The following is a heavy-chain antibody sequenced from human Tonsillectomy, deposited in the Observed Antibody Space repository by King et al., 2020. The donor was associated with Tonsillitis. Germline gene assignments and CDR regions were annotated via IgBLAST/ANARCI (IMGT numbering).Heavy chain of an antibody. J-gene: IGHJ4*02. CDR2: IDWDDDK. CDR1: GFSLNTSKMR. Sequence: QVTLKESGPALVKPTQTLTLTCTFSGFSLNTSKMRVNWIRQPPGQALEWLARIDWDDDKFYSTSLKTRLTISKDTSKNQVVLTMTNMDPVDTATYFCARTGNYGLGNYPFDYWGQGTLITVSS. V-gene: IGHV2-70*04. CDR3: ARTGNYGLGNYPFDY. D-gene: IGHD3-10*01.